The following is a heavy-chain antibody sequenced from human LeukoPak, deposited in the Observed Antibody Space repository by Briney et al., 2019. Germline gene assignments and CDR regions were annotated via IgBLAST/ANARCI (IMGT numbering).Heavy chain of an antibody. CDR3: AALPYYYDSSGYYGGTDY. V-gene: IGHV4-34*01. Sequence: SETLSLTCAVDGRSFSNYYWSWIRQPPGKGLEWIGEINRNGSTNYNPSLKSRVTISIDTSKNQFSLRLNSVTAADTAVYYCAALPYYYDSSGYYGGTDYWGQGTLVTVSS. CDR2: INRNGST. J-gene: IGHJ4*02. D-gene: IGHD3-22*01. CDR1: GRSFSNYY.